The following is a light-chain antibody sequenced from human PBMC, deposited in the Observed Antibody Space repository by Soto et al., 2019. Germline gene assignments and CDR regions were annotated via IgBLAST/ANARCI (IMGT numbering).Light chain of an antibody. CDR3: QQSNSTPLT. CDR1: QGISSW. J-gene: IGKJ4*01. V-gene: IGKV1-12*01. CDR2: AAS. Sequence: DIQMTQSPSSVSASVGDRVTITCRASQGISSWLAWYQKKPGKAPKLLIYAASSLQSGVPSRFSGSGSGTDFTLTISSLQPEVFATHYRQQSNSTPLTFGGGTKVDIK.